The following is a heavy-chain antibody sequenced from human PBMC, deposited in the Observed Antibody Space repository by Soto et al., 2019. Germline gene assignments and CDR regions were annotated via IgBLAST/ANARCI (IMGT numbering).Heavy chain of an antibody. V-gene: IGHV3-21*01. CDR3: ARDRLTYYYDSSGYYYYGDAFDI. J-gene: IGHJ3*02. Sequence: GGSLRLSCAASGFTFSSYSMNWVRQAPGKGLEWVSSISSSSSYIYYADSVKGRFTISRDNAKNSLYLQMNSLRAEDTAVYYCARDRLTYYYDSSGYYYYGDAFDIWGQGTMVAVS. CDR2: ISSSSSYI. CDR1: GFTFSSYS. D-gene: IGHD3-22*01.